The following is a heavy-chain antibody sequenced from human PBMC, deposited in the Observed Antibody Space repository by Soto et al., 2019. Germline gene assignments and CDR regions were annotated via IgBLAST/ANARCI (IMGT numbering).Heavy chain of an antibody. CDR2: IDPSDSYT. D-gene: IGHD6-19*01. Sequence: GESLKISCKGSGYSFAGYWITWVRQKPGKGLEWMGRIDPSDSYTNYSPSFQGHVTISADKSINTAYLQWSSLKASDTAMHYCARQWLASYYYYGMDVWGQGTTVTVSS. V-gene: IGHV5-10-1*01. CDR1: GYSFAGYW. J-gene: IGHJ6*02. CDR3: ARQWLASYYYYGMDV.